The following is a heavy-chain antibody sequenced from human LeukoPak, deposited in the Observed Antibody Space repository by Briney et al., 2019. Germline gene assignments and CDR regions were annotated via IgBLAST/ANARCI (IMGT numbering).Heavy chain of an antibody. CDR1: GFTFNIYA. Sequence: GGSLRLSCAASGFTFNIYAMSWVRQAPGKGLEWVSTIGSTPTFYADSVKGRFTISRDDSRNTLYLHMNSLRAEDTAVYYCAKDSFDHNGVYDAFDIWGQGTLVTVPS. V-gene: IGHV3-23*01. D-gene: IGHD3-16*01. CDR2: IGSTPT. J-gene: IGHJ3*02. CDR3: AKDSFDHNGVYDAFDI.